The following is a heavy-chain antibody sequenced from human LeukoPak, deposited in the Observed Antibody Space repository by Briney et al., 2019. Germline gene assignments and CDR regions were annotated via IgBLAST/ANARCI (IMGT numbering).Heavy chain of an antibody. CDR1: GGTFSSYT. D-gene: IGHD3-22*01. CDR3: ARDYYDSSGFMGY. J-gene: IGHJ4*02. Sequence: SVKVSCKASGGTFSSYTISWVRQAPGQGLEWMGRIIPILGIANYAQKFQGRVTITADKSTSTAYMELRSLRSDDTAVYYCARDYYDSSGFMGYWGQGTLVTVSS. CDR2: IIPILGIA. V-gene: IGHV1-69*04.